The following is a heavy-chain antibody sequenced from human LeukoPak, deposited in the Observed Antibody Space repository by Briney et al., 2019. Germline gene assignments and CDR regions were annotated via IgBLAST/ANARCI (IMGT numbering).Heavy chain of an antibody. Sequence: SVKVSCKASGGTFSSYAISWVRQAPGQGLGWMGGIIPIFGTANYAQKFQGRVTITADESTSTAYMELSSLRSEDTAVYYCAGSGSNANYYYYYMDVWGKGTTVTISS. J-gene: IGHJ6*03. CDR2: IIPIFGTA. CDR1: GGTFSSYA. D-gene: IGHD6-19*01. V-gene: IGHV1-69*13. CDR3: AGSGSNANYYYYYMDV.